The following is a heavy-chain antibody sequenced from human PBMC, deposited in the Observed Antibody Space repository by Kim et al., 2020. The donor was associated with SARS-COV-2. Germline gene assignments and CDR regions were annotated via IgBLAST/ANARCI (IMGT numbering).Heavy chain of an antibody. J-gene: IGHJ4*02. Sequence: SETLSLTCVISGDSVSSNSASWNWIRQSPSRGLEWLGRTYYRSKWHNDYAVSVKSRININPDTSRKQFSLQLDSVTPEDTAMYYCARSVRGYFDYWGQGTLVSVSS. CDR1: GDSVSSNSAS. CDR3: ARSVRGYFDY. CDR2: TYYRSKWHN. V-gene: IGHV6-1*01. D-gene: IGHD3-10*02.